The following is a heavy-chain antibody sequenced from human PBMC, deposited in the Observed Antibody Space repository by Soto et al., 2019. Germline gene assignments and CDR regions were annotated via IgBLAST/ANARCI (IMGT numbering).Heavy chain of an antibody. CDR2: MSHSGGT. V-gene: IGHV4-34*01. J-gene: IGHJ3*02. D-gene: IGHD1-1*01. CDR1: GGFVTSGSYY. Sequence: QVQLQQWGAGLLKPSETLSLTCAVYGGFVTSGSYYWSWIRQPPGKGLEWIGEMSHSGGTHFNPSLKILVTLTVDTSKNQFTLKMCSVTAAETALYYCARVERGTATTVVDAFDIWGPGTMVTVSS. CDR3: ARVERGTATTVVDAFDI.